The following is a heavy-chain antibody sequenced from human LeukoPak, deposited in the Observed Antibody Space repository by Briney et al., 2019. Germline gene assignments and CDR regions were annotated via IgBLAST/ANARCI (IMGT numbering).Heavy chain of an antibody. CDR1: GFTFSSYA. Sequence: PGGSLRLSCAASGFTFSSYAMSWVRQAPGKGLEWVSATSGSGDSTFYADSVKGRFTISRDNSKNTLYLQMNSLRAEDAAVYYCAKTPRAYRSSWSDCRGHGNLVTASS. CDR2: TSGSGDST. J-gene: IGHJ5*01. V-gene: IGHV3-23*01. CDR3: AKTPRAYRSSWSDC. D-gene: IGHD6-13*01.